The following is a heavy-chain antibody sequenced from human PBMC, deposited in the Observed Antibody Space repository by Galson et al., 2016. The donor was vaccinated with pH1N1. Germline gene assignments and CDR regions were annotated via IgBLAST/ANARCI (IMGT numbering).Heavy chain of an antibody. CDR2: FSGSGGYT. CDR1: GFTFSSYA. CDR3: ARDNLRGSGSPDSSDV. D-gene: IGHD3-10*02. J-gene: IGHJ3*01. Sequence: SLRLTCAASGFTFSSYAMSWVRQAPGKGLEWVSAFSGSGGYTYFADSVPGRFTISRDNSKNTLYLQMNTLRAEDTAVYYCARDNLRGSGSPDSSDVWGQGTMVTVSS. V-gene: IGHV3-23*01.